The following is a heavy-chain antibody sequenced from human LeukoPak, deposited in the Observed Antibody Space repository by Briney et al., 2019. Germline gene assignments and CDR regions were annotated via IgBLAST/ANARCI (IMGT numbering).Heavy chain of an antibody. CDR2: INHGGSS. D-gene: IGHD3-16*02. V-gene: IGHV4-34*01. CDR1: GGSFSGYY. Sequence: SETLSLTCAVYGGSFSGYYWSWIRQPPGKGLEWIGQINHGGSSNYNPSLKSRVTISVDTSKNQFSLKLRSVTAADTAVYYCARGRLLTIRTAGSNYDYVWGSYRRRGWFDPWGQGTLVTVSS. CDR3: ARGRLLTIRTAGSNYDYVWGSYRRRGWFDP. J-gene: IGHJ5*02.